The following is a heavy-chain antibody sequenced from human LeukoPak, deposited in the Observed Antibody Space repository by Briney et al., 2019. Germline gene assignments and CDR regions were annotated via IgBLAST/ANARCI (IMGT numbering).Heavy chain of an antibody. V-gene: IGHV3-53*01. J-gene: IGHJ4*02. Sequence: PGGSLTLSCAASGFTVSSNYMSWVPQAPGKGLEWVSVIYSDGSTYCMDSVKGRFTISRDNSKNKLYLQMNSLRAEDTAVYFCARVRYYGSGTYFFDYWGQGTLVTVSS. D-gene: IGHD3-10*01. CDR2: IYSDGST. CDR1: GFTVSSNY. CDR3: ARVRYYGSGTYFFDY.